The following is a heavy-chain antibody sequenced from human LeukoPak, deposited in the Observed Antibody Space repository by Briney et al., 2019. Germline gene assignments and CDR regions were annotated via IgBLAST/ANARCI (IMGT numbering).Heavy chain of an antibody. CDR2: IYYSGST. CDR1: GGSISSYY. CDR3: ARHWTEDSSGYYPFDI. D-gene: IGHD3-22*01. J-gene: IGHJ3*02. Sequence: PSETLSLTCTVSGGSISSYYRSWIRQPPGKGLEWIGYIYYSGSTNYNPSLKSRVAISVDTSKNQFSLKLSSVTAADTAVYYCARHWTEDSSGYYPFDIWGQGTMVTVSS. V-gene: IGHV4-59*08.